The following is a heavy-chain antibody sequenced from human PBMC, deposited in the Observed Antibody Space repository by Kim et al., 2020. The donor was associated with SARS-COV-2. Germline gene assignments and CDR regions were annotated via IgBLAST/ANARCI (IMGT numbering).Heavy chain of an antibody. CDR3: ARDLTGGDSNGPRNWLDP. D-gene: IGHD3-9*01. CDR1: GGSISSYY. Sequence: SETLSLTCTVSGGSISSYYWSWIRQPPGKGLEWIGYIYYSGSTNYNPSLQSRVTISVDTSKNQFSLKLSSVTAADTAVYYCARDLTGGDSNGPRNWLDP. J-gene: IGHJ5*02. CDR2: IYYSGST. V-gene: IGHV4-59*13.